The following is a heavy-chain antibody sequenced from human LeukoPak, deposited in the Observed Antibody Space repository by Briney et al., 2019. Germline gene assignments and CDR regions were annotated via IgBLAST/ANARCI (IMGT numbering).Heavy chain of an antibody. CDR3: AAKYSSGPKPQYYGMDV. Sequence: PSETLSLTCAVSGGSFSGYYWSWIRQPPGKGLEWIGEINHSGSTNYNPSLKSRVTISVDTSKNQFSLKLSSVTAADTAVYYCAAKYSSGPKPQYYGMDVWGQGTTVTVSS. D-gene: IGHD6-19*01. CDR1: GGSFSGYY. V-gene: IGHV4-34*01. CDR2: INHSGST. J-gene: IGHJ6*02.